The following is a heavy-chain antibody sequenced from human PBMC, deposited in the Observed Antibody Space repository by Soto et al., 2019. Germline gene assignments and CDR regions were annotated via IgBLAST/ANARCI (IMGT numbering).Heavy chain of an antibody. Sequence: LRLSCAVSGFTFSTYAMGWVRQSPGKGLEWVSAISGSGGSTYYADSVKGRFTISRDNSKNTLFLQMNSLRAEDTAVYYCARGQDIYIYASFEYWGEGTLVTVSS. CDR1: GFTFSTYA. J-gene: IGHJ4*02. CDR3: ARGQDIYIYASFEY. V-gene: IGHV3-23*01. CDR2: ISGSGGST. D-gene: IGHD5-18*01.